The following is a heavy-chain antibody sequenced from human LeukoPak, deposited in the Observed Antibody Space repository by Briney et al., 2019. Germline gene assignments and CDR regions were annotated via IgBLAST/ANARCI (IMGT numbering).Heavy chain of an antibody. CDR3: AKDLVPSDY. CDR1: GFTFSSYA. V-gene: IGHV3-23*01. CDR2: ISGSGVNT. J-gene: IGHJ4*02. Sequence: GGSLRLSCAASGFTFSSYAMNWVRQAPGKGLEWVSVISGSGVNTYYADSVTGRFTISRDNSKNTLYLQMNSLRADDTALYYCAKDLVPSDYWGQGTLVTVSS.